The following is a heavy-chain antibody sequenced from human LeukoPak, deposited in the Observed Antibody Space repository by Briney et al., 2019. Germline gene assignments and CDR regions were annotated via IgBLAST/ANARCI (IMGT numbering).Heavy chain of an antibody. J-gene: IGHJ4*02. CDR2: ISAYNGNT. V-gene: IGHV1-18*01. CDR3: ARVITMVRGEWGY. D-gene: IGHD3-10*01. Sequence: ASVKVSCKASGYTFTSYGISWVRQAPGQGLEWMGWISAYNGNTNYAQKLQGRVTMTRNTSISTAYMELSSLRSEDTAVYYCARVITMVRGEWGYWGQGTLVTVSS. CDR1: GYTFTSYG.